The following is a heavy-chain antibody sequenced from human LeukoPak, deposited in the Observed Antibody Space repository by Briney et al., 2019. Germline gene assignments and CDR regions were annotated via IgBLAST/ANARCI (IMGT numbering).Heavy chain of an antibody. D-gene: IGHD2-15*01. CDR3: ARGYCSGGTCYLVENWLDP. V-gene: IGHV1-2*06. CDR1: GYTLTAYY. Sequence: ASVKVSCKASGYTLTAYYIYWVRQAPGQGLEWMGRLNPNSGGTDYAQNFQGGVTMTRDTSISTAYMELSRLRSDDTAVYYCARGYCSGGTCYLVENWLDPWGQGTLVTVSS. CDR2: LNPNSGGT. J-gene: IGHJ5*02.